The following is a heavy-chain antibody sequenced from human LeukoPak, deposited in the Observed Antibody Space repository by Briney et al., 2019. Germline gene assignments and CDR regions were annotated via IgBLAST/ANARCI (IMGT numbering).Heavy chain of an antibody. Sequence: GGSLRLSCAASGFTFSDYYMNWIRQAPGKGLEWVSYISTTGTTIYYADSVKGRFTISRDNAKNSLYLQMNSLRAEDTAVYYCAGESGVRGPFDYWGRGILVTVSS. V-gene: IGHV3-11*01. CDR1: GFTFSDYY. CDR3: AGESGVRGPFDY. J-gene: IGHJ4*02. CDR2: ISTTGTTI. D-gene: IGHD3-10*01.